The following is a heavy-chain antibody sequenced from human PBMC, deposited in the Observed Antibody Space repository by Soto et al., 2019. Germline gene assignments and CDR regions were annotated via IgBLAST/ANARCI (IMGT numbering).Heavy chain of an antibody. CDR1: GGSISSSDYY. D-gene: IGHD5-12*01. CDR3: ARLGGYGGFSGEDF. J-gene: IGHJ4*02. Sequence: QLHLQESGPGLVKPSETLSLTCTVSGGSISSSDYYWGWIRQPPGKGLEWLGSIYYRGSPYYNPSLKRRVTISVDTSKSQFSLKLSSVTAADTAVYYCARLGGYGGFSGEDFWGQGTLVTVSS. V-gene: IGHV4-39*01. CDR2: IYYRGSP.